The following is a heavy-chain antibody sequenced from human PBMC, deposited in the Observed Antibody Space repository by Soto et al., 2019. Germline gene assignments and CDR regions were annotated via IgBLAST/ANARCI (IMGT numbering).Heavy chain of an antibody. CDR3: ARVDYDILTGYSTPNDAFDI. J-gene: IGHJ3*02. CDR2: IYYSGST. CDR1: GGSISSGGYY. Sequence: SETLSLTCTVSGGSISSGGYYWSWIRQHPGKGLEWIGYIYYSGSTYYNPSLKSRVTISVDTSKNQFSLKLSSVTAADTAVYYCARVDYDILTGYSTPNDAFDIWGQGTMVTVSS. V-gene: IGHV4-31*03. D-gene: IGHD3-9*01.